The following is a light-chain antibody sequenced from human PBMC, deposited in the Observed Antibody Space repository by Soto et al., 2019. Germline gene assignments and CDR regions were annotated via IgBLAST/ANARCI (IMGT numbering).Light chain of an antibody. Sequence: EIVMTQSPATLSVSPGERATLSCRASQSVSSNLAWYQQKPGQAPRLLIYGASTRATGIPARFGGSRSGTEFTLTISSLQSEDFAAYYCQQYNNWPWTFGQGTKVEIK. CDR2: GAS. J-gene: IGKJ1*01. CDR1: QSVSSN. V-gene: IGKV3-15*01. CDR3: QQYNNWPWT.